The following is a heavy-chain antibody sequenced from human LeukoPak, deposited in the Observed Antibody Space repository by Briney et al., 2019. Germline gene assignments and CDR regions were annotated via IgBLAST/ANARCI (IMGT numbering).Heavy chain of an antibody. CDR2: IYYSRST. V-gene: IGHV4-59*07. CDR3: ARAAGYYGSGSYFRLYYFDY. Sequence: PSDTLSLICTVSGGSISSCYWRWIRQPPGKGLEWIGYIYYSRSTNYNPSLKSRVTISVDTSKNQFSLTLSSVTAADTAVYYCARAAGYYGSGSYFRLYYFDYWGQGTLVTVSS. CDR1: GGSISSCY. J-gene: IGHJ4*02. D-gene: IGHD3-10*01.